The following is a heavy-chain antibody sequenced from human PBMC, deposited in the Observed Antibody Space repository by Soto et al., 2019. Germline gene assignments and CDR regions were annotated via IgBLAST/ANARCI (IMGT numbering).Heavy chain of an antibody. V-gene: IGHV3-30*18. CDR2: ISYDGTNK. Sequence: QVQLVESGGGEVQPERSLTISCAASGFTFSTYGMHWVRQTPSKGLEWVAVISYDGTNKFYSDSVKGRFTISRDNFKNTLTLQMNSLRADDTAVYSCAKDLQSYGDYDYYCYGMDVWGLGTRVTVSS. D-gene: IGHD4-17*01. CDR1: GFTFSTYG. J-gene: IGHJ6*02. CDR3: AKDLQSYGDYDYYCYGMDV.